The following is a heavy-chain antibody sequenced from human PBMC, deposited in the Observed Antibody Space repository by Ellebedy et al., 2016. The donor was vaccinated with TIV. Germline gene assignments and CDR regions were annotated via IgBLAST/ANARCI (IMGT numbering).Heavy chain of an antibody. V-gene: IGHV3-53*01. Sequence: PGGSLRLSCAASGFSVSSNDMSWVRQAPGKGLEWISLIYSGGYDGDSRYYADSVRGRFTMSRDTSKNTLYLQMNSLRTEDTAENYCAKGLTGDRGGWGWYFDLWGRGTLVTVSS. CDR2: IYSGGYDGDSR. D-gene: IGHD7-27*01. J-gene: IGHJ2*01. CDR3: AKGLTGDRGGWGWYFDL. CDR1: GFSVSSND.